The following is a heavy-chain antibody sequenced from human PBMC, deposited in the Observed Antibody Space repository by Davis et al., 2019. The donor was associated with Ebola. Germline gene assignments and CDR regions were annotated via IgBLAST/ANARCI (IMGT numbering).Heavy chain of an antibody. CDR2: IKQDGSEK. CDR1: GFTVSSNY. V-gene: IGHV3-7*03. D-gene: IGHD2-2*01. Sequence: PGGSLRLSCAASGFTVSSNYMSWVRQAPGKGLEWVANIKQDGSEKYYVDSVKGRFTISRDNAKNSLYLQMNSLRAEDTAVYYCARDVRVVPAAIDYWGQGTLVTVSS. J-gene: IGHJ4*02. CDR3: ARDVRVVPAAIDY.